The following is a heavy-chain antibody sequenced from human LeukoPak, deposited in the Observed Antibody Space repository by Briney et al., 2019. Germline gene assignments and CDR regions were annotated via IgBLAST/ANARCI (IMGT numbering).Heavy chain of an antibody. CDR3: SGPQAGAAFEI. Sequence: PSETLSLTCAVYGGSFSAYSWTWIRQPPGKGPEWIGEINHSGGTNHNPSLKSRVSISRDSSKNQIFLELRSVTAADTAVYYCSGPQAGAAFEIWSQGTMVTVSS. CDR2: INHSGGT. CDR1: GGSFSAYS. D-gene: IGHD6-13*01. J-gene: IGHJ3*02. V-gene: IGHV4-34*01.